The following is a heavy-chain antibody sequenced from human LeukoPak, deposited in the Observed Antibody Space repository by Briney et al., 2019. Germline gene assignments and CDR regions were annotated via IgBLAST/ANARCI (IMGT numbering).Heavy chain of an antibody. CDR2: ISGSSSYI. Sequence: PGGSLRLSCAASGFTFSTYVMSWVRQAPGKGLEWVSAISGSSSYIYYADSVKGRFTISRDNAKNSLYLQMNSLRVEDTAVYYCTRSGRYFDYWGQGTLVTVSS. CDR1: GFTFSTYV. D-gene: IGHD3-10*01. J-gene: IGHJ4*02. CDR3: TRSGRYFDY. V-gene: IGHV3-21*01.